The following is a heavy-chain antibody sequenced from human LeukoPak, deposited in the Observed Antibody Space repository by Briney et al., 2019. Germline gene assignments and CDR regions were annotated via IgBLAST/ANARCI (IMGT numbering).Heavy chain of an antibody. V-gene: IGHV4-39*07. D-gene: IGHD6-19*01. CDR2: IYYSGST. CDR1: GGSISSSSYY. CDR3: ARSDEGSGWSKDSKWYFDY. Sequence: SETLSLTCTVSGGSISSSSYYWGWIRQPPGKGLDWIGSIYYSGSTYYNPSLKSRVTISVDTSKNQFSLKLSSVTAADTAVYYCARSDEGSGWSKDSKWYFDYWGQGTLVTVSS. J-gene: IGHJ4*02.